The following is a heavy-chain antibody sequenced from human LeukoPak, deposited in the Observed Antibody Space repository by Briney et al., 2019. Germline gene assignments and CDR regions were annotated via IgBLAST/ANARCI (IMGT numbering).Heavy chain of an antibody. Sequence: GASVKVSCKASGYTFTYHYIHLVRQAPGQGLEWMGIINPSNGDTNYAQKVQGRVTMTTDTSTSTAHMELRTLRSDDTAVYYCARGLGATTFADFDYWGQGTLVTVSS. D-gene: IGHD1-26*01. V-gene: IGHV1-46*01. J-gene: IGHJ4*02. CDR2: INPSNGDT. CDR1: GYTFTYHY. CDR3: ARGLGATTFADFDY.